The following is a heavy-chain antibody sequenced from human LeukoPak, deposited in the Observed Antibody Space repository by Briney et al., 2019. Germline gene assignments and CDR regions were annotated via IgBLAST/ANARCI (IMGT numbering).Heavy chain of an antibody. Sequence: GASVKVSCKASGYTYTSYGISWVRQAPGQGLEWMGWISAYNGNTNYAQKFQGRVTMATDTSTSTAYMELRSLRSEDTAVYYCARMRPAISRGGSTHWIDYWGQGTLVTVSS. J-gene: IGHJ4*02. CDR3: ARMRPAISRGGSTHWIDY. CDR2: ISAYNGNT. D-gene: IGHD1-1*01. CDR1: GYTYTSYG. V-gene: IGHV1-18*01.